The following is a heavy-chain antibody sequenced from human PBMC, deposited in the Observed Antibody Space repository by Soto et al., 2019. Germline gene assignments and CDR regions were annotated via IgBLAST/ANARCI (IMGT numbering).Heavy chain of an antibody. CDR1: GFTFSSYD. V-gene: IGHV3-13*01. CDR2: IGTAGDT. D-gene: IGHD3-3*01. CDR3: ARAPGGDYDFWSGSYGMDV. Sequence: EVQLVESGGGLVQPGGSLILSCAASGFTFSSYDMHWVRQAPGKGLEWVSAIGTAGDTYYPCSEKGRFTISRENAKNSLYLQMNSLRAEDTAVYYCARAPGGDYDFWSGSYGMDVWGQGTTVTVSS. J-gene: IGHJ6*02.